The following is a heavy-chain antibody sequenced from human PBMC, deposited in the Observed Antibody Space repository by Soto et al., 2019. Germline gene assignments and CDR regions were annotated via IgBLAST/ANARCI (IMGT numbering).Heavy chain of an antibody. Sequence: SETLSLTCSVSGGSISSNSYSWGWIRQPPGKGLEWIGTLYSNRDTYYNPSLKSRVTISADTSQNQFSLKLSSVTAADTAVYYCARVSGSYYYGMDVWGQGTTVTVSS. CDR2: LYSNRDT. J-gene: IGHJ6*02. V-gene: IGHV4-39*07. CDR3: ARVSGSYYYGMDV. CDR1: GGSISSNSYS.